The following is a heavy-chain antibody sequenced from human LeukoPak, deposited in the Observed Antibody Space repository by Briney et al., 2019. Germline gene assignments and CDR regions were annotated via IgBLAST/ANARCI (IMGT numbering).Heavy chain of an antibody. CDR2: IYTSGST. CDR1: GGSISSYY. J-gene: IGHJ4*02. D-gene: IGHD4-11*01. Sequence: SETLSLTCTVSGGSISSYYWSWIRQPAGKGLEWIGRIYTSGSTNYNPSLESRVSVSVDTSKNQFSLKLSSVTAADTAVYYCANLPLQYYFDYWGQGTLVTVSS. V-gene: IGHV4-4*07. CDR3: ANLPLQYYFDY.